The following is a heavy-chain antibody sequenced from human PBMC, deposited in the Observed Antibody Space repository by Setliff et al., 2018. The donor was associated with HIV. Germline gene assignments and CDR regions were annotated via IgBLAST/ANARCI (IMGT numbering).Heavy chain of an antibody. Sequence: PSETLSLTCAVSGYSLSSDYYWGWIRQPPGKGLEWIASIYHSGSTYYNPSFKSRVIISVDTSKNQFSLKLNSVTAADTAIYYCARAGMGALRRLFDYWGQGTLVTVSS. D-gene: IGHD1-26*01. CDR3: ARAGMGALRRLFDY. CDR1: GYSLSSDYY. CDR2: IYHSGST. J-gene: IGHJ4*02. V-gene: IGHV4-38-2*01.